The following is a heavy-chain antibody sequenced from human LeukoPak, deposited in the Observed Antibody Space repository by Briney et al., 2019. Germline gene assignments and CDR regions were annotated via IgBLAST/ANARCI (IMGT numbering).Heavy chain of an antibody. J-gene: IGHJ4*02. CDR2: INTDDSST. V-gene: IGHV3-74*01. D-gene: IGHD2-2*02. CDR1: GFTFSSYW. Sequence: PGGSLRLSCAASGFTFSSYWMYWVRQAPGKGLVWVSRINTDDSSTTYADTVKGRFTISRDHAKNTLYLQMSSLRAEDTAVYYCARVRYCGSTSCSTYFDYWGQGTLVTVSS. CDR3: ARVRYCGSTSCSTYFDY.